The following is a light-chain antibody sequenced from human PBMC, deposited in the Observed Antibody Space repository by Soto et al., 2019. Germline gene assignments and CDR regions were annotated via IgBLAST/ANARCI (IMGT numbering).Light chain of an antibody. CDR2: AAS. CDR1: QTIDRY. CDR3: QQSYNAPFN. J-gene: IGKJ3*01. V-gene: IGKV1-39*01. Sequence: IQMTQSPSSLSASVGDTVTITCRASQTIDRYLNWFQQKSGQAPKLLMNAASTLRSGVPSRFSASGSGTDSTPTISSLQTDDYATYYCQQSYNAPFNFGPGTKVHIK.